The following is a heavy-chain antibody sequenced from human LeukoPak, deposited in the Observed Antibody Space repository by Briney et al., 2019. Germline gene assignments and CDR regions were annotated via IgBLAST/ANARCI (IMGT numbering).Heavy chain of an antibody. J-gene: IGHJ3*02. Sequence: GGSLRLSCAASGFSFSIYSMYWVRQTPGKGLEWLATTSYDGSKNYYADSVKGRLTISRDNSKNTLYLQMNSLRAEDTAVYYCAKVLHSSGDDDAFDIWGQGTMVTVSS. CDR1: GFSFSIYS. D-gene: IGHD3-22*01. CDR3: AKVLHSSGDDDAFDI. V-gene: IGHV3-30*04. CDR2: TSYDGSKN.